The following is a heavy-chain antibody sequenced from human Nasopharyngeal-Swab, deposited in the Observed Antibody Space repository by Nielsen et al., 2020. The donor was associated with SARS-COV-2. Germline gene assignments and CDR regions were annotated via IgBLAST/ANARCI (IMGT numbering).Heavy chain of an antibody. Sequence: GESLKISCAASGFTVSSNYVSWVRQAPGKGLEWVSVIYSGGSTYYADSVKGRFTISRDNSKNTLYLQMNSLRAEDTAAYYCARDRGGVYYYYGMDVWGQGTTVTVSS. CDR1: GFTVSSNY. CDR2: IYSGGST. D-gene: IGHD3-10*01. J-gene: IGHJ6*02. V-gene: IGHV3-53*01. CDR3: ARDRGGVYYYYGMDV.